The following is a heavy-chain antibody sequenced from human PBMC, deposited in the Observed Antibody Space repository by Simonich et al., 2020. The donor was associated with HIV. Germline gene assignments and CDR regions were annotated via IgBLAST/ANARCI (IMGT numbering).Heavy chain of an antibody. D-gene: IGHD7-27*01. V-gene: IGHV3-30*07. Sequence: QVQLVESGGGVVQPGRSLRLSCAASGFTFSSYAMNWVRQAPGKGQEWVAVISYDASNKYYADSVKGRLTISRDHSKHTLYLQMNSLRAEDTAVYYCATDQTGDHRAFDIWGQGTVVTVSS. CDR2: ISYDASNK. J-gene: IGHJ3*02. CDR1: GFTFSSYA. CDR3: ATDQTGDHRAFDI.